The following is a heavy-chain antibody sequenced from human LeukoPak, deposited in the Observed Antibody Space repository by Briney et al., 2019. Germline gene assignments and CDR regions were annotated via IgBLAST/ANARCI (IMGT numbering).Heavy chain of an antibody. J-gene: IGHJ6*02. CDR3: ARARKYDFWSGYFDGDYYYYGMDV. D-gene: IGHD3-3*01. CDR2: INHSGST. V-gene: IGHV4-34*01. Sequence: PSETLSLTCALYGGSFSGYYWSWIRQPPGKGLEWIGEINHSGSTNYNPSLKSRVTISVDTSKNQFSLKLSSVTAADTAVYYCARARKYDFWSGYFDGDYYYYGMDVWGQGTTVTVSS. CDR1: GGSFSGYY.